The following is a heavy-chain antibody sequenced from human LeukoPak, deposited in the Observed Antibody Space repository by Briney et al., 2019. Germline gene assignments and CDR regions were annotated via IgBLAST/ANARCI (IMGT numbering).Heavy chain of an antibody. Sequence: QPGRSLRLSCIASGFTFGDYAMSWVRQAPGKGLEWVGFIRSRSYGGTTEYAASVRGRFTISRDDSKSIAYLQVNSLKTEDTAVYYCTRVRSGNDFDYWGQGTLVTVSS. J-gene: IGHJ4*02. CDR2: IRSRSYGGTT. D-gene: IGHD3-10*01. CDR1: GFTFGDYA. CDR3: TRVRSGNDFDY. V-gene: IGHV3-49*04.